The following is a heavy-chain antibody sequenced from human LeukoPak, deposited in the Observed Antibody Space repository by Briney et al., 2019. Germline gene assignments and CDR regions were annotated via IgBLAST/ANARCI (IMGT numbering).Heavy chain of an antibody. D-gene: IGHD3-10*01. CDR3: ARDKHEYYYGSGSYYRYGMDV. CDR1: GGSISTYY. CDR2: TYYSGST. V-gene: IGHV4-59*01. J-gene: IGHJ6*02. Sequence: SETLSLTCTVSGGSISTYYWNWMRQPPGKGLEWIGDTYYSGSTNYSPSLKSRVTISVDTSKNQFSLKLSSVTAADTAVYYCARDKHEYYYGSGSYYRYGMDVWGQGTTVTVSS.